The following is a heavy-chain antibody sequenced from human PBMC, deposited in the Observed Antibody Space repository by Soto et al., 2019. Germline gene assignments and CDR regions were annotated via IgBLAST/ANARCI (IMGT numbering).Heavy chain of an antibody. J-gene: IGHJ6*02. CDR3: ARQGSNGAYYYYGRDV. CDR2: IYTGDSDT. V-gene: IGHV5-51*01. CDR1: GYRFSSYW. Sequence: PGASLKISCKGSGYRFSSYWIAWVRQMPGKCLEWMGVIYTGDSDTRYSPSFEGQVTISADKSNSTAYLQWSSLKASDTAMYYCARQGSNGAYYYYGRDVWGQGTTVTVSS. D-gene: IGHD3-16*01.